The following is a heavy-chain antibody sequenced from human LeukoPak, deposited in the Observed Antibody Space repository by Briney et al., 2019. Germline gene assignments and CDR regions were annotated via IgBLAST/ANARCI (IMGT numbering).Heavy chain of an antibody. V-gene: IGHV4-59*06. J-gene: IGHJ6*02. CDR2: IYYSGST. Sequence: PSETLSLTCTVSGGSISSYYWSWIRQHPGKGLEWIGYIYYSGSTYYNPSLKSRVTISVDTSKNQFSLKLSSVTAADTAVYYCASSLSGGYYFNGMGVWGQGTTVTVSS. D-gene: IGHD1-26*01. CDR3: ASSLSGGYYFNGMGV. CDR1: GGSISSYY.